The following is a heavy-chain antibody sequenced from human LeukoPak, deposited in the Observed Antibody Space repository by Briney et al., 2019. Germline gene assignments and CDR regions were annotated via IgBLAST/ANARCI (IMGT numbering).Heavy chain of an antibody. Sequence: SETLSLTCTVSGASISSSYWSWIRQTPGKGLEWIGYIYYTGSTNYNPSLKSRVTISIDTSKNQISLRLTSVTATDTAMYYCARQTGSGLFTLPGGQGTLVTVSS. CDR3: ARQTGSGLFTLP. CDR1: GASISSSY. V-gene: IGHV4-59*08. J-gene: IGHJ4*02. CDR2: IYYTGST. D-gene: IGHD3/OR15-3a*01.